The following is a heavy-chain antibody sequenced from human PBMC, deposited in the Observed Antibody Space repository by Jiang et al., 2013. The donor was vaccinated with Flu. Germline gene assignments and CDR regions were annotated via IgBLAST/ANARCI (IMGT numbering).Heavy chain of an antibody. CDR1: GDSVSSNSAA. Sequence: SQTLSLTCAISGDSVSSNSAAWNWIRQSPSRGLEWLGRTYYRSKWYNDYAVSVQSRITINPETSKNRFSLQLNSVTPEDAAVYYCARGRGQSNFFDYWGQGTLVTVSS. CDR3: ARGRGQSNFFDY. CDR2: TYYRSKWYN. D-gene: IGHD3-10*01. J-gene: IGHJ4*02. V-gene: IGHV6-1*01.